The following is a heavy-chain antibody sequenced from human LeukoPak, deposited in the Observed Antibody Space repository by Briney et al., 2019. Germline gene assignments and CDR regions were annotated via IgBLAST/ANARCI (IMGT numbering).Heavy chain of an antibody. CDR1: GFTFSSYA. CDR3: AKSQDLVPWGY. CDR2: ISYDGSNK. Sequence: GGSLRLSCAASGFTFSSYAMHWVRQAPGKGLEWVAVISYDGSNKYYADSVKGRFTISRDNSKNTLYLQMNSLRAEDTAVYYCAKSQDLVPWGYWGQGTLVTVSS. D-gene: IGHD6-6*01. V-gene: IGHV3-30-3*01. J-gene: IGHJ4*02.